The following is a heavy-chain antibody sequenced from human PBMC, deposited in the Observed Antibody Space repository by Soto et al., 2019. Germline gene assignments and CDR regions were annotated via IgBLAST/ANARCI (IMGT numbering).Heavy chain of an antibody. CDR3: ANEYCSSTSCRAEYLQH. Sequence: EVQLLESGGGLVQPGGSLRLSCAASGFTFSSYSMSWVRQAPGKGLEWVSAISGSGGTSYYADSVKGRFTISRDNSKNTVYLQMNSLRAEDTAVYFCANEYCSSTSCRAEYLQHWGQGTLVTVS. J-gene: IGHJ1*01. D-gene: IGHD2-2*01. V-gene: IGHV3-23*01. CDR1: GFTFSSYS. CDR2: ISGSGGTS.